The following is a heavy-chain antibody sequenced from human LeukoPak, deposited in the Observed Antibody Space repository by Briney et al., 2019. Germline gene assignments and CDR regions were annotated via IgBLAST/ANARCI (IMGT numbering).Heavy chain of an antibody. CDR3: ARARDWSAGSWFDP. Sequence: PSETLSLNCIVSGGFISSYYWNWIRQPPGKGLEWIGNIFYRGATNYNPSLKSRVIMSVDTSKNQFSLKLYSVTAADTAMYYCARARDWSAGSWFDPWGQGILVTVFS. CDR1: GGFISSYY. V-gene: IGHV4-59*01. J-gene: IGHJ5*02. CDR2: IFYRGAT. D-gene: IGHD3/OR15-3a*01.